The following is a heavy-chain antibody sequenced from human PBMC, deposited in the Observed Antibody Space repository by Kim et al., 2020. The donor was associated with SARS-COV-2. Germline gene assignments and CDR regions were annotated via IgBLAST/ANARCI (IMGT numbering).Heavy chain of an antibody. CDR1: GGSISSSSYY. D-gene: IGHD3-3*01. CDR2: IYYSGST. J-gene: IGHJ6*02. V-gene: IGHV4-39*01. CDR3: PITIFGSNPSIDGMDV. Sequence: SETLSLTCTVSGGSISSSSYYWGWIRQPPGKGLEWIGSIYYSGSTYYNPSLKSRVTISVDTSKNQFSLKLSSVTAADTAVYYCPITIFGSNPSIDGMDVWGQGTTVTVSS.